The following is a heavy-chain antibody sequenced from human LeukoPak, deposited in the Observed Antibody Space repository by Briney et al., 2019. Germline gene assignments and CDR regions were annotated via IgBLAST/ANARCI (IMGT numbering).Heavy chain of an antibody. CDR1: GGSISSSSYY. J-gene: IGHJ4*02. Sequence: SETLSLTCTVPGGSISSSSYYWGWIRQPPGKGLEWIGSIYYSGSTYYNPSLKSRVTISVDTSKNQFSLKLSSVTAADTAVYYCARHSITMVRGVIPPFDYWGQGTLVTVSS. V-gene: IGHV4-39*01. CDR2: IYYSGST. CDR3: ARHSITMVRGVIPPFDY. D-gene: IGHD3-10*01.